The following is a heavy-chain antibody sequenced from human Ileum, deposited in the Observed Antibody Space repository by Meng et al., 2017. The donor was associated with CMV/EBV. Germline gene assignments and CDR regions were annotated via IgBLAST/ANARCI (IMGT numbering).Heavy chain of an antibody. CDR2: ISYDGSSE. J-gene: IGHJ3*01. CDR3: ARSHYDFWTGYPGDAFDL. V-gene: IGHV3-30-3*01. D-gene: IGHD3-3*01. CDR1: FSTYT. Sequence: FSTYTMHWVRQAPGKGLEWVSAISYDGSSEYNVDSVKGRFTISRDNSKNTLYLQMNSLRPEDTAVYYCARSHYDFWTGYPGDAFDLWGQGTMVTVSS.